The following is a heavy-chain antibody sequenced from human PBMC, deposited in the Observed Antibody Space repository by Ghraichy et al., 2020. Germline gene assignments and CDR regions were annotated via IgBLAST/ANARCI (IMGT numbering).Heavy chain of an antibody. CDR1: GFTFDDYA. CDR2: ISWNSGSI. Sequence: SLNISCAASGFTFDDYAMHWVRQAPGKGLEWVSGISWNSGSIGYADSVKGRFTISRDNAKNSLYLQMNSLRAEDTALYYCAKDNRDIVVVPAAIGGIWFDPWGQGTLVTVSS. V-gene: IGHV3-9*01. J-gene: IGHJ5*02. CDR3: AKDNRDIVVVPAAIGGIWFDP. D-gene: IGHD2-2*02.